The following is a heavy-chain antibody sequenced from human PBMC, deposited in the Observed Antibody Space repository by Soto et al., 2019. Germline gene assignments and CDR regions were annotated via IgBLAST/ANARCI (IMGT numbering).Heavy chain of an antibody. CDR1: GGSVRAPDW. CDR2: VHISGHS. J-gene: IGHJ5*01. CDR3: ARVRQGCSANNCYFDP. V-gene: IGHV4-4*02. D-gene: IGHD1-1*01. Sequence: SETLSLTCTLCGGSVRAPDWWNWVRQSPDKGLEWIAEVHISGHSNYNPSLRSRVSVSIDSSKNQFYLNLNSVTAADTAIYYCARVRQGCSANNCYFDPWGQGTQVTVSS.